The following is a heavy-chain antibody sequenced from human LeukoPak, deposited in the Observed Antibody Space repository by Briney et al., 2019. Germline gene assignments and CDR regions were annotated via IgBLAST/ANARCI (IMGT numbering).Heavy chain of an antibody. J-gene: IGHJ3*02. CDR1: GYTFTSYD. D-gene: IGHD3-22*01. CDR2: IIPIFGTT. CDR3: ARVGYYYSSTSSADHAFDI. V-gene: IGHV1-69*13. Sequence: SVKVSCKASGYTFTSYDINWVRQATGQGLEWMGGIIPIFGTTNYPQKFQGRVTITADESTSTAYMELSSLRSEDTAVYYCARVGYYYSSTSSADHAFDIWGQGTMVTVSS.